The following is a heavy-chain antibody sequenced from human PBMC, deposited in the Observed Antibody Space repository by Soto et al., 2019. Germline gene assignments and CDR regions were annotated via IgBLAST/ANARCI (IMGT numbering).Heavy chain of an antibody. CDR1: GYTFIDYY. D-gene: IGHD6-19*01. Sequence: QVQLVQSGAEVKKPGASVKVSCEASGYTFIDYYMHWVRQAPGQGFEWMGRISPKSGGTNYAQKFQGRVAMTGDKSRNTAYMELSSLMSEDTAVYYCARPPGYISDWYYFDLWGQGTLVTVSS. J-gene: IGHJ4*02. CDR2: ISPKSGGT. V-gene: IGHV1-2*02. CDR3: ARPPGYISDWYYFDL.